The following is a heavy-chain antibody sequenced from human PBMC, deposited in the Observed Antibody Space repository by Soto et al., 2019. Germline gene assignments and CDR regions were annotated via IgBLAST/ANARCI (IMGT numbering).Heavy chain of an antibody. CDR1: GGSFSGYY. D-gene: IGHD3-10*01. Sequence: SETLSHTCAVYGGSFSGYYWIWIRQPPGKGLEWIGEINHSGSTNYNPSLKSRVTISVDTSKNQFSLKLSSVTAADTAVYYCARGGYYYGSGQPTYFDYWGQGTLVTVSS. V-gene: IGHV4-34*01. J-gene: IGHJ4*02. CDR3: ARGGYYYGSGQPTYFDY. CDR2: INHSGST.